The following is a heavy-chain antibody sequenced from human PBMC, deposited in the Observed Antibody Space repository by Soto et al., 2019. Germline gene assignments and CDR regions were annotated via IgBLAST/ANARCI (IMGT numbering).Heavy chain of an antibody. CDR1: GFTFSSYW. Sequence: GGSLRLSCAASGFTFSSYWMSWVRQAPGKGLEWVANIKQDGSEKYYVDSVKGRFTISRDTAKNSLYLQMNSRRAEDTAVYYCARKGRYYDSGDMDVWGRGTTVTVSS. V-gene: IGHV3-7*01. CDR2: IKQDGSEK. J-gene: IGHJ6*02. D-gene: IGHD3-22*01. CDR3: ARKGRYYDSGDMDV.